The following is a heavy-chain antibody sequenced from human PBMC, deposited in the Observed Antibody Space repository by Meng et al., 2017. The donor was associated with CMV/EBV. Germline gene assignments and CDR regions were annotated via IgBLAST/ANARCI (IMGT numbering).Heavy chain of an antibody. J-gene: IGHJ4*02. Sequence: GESLKISCAASGFTFSSYSMHWVRQAPGKGLEWVAVISYDGSNKYYANSVEGRFTISRDNSKNTLYLQMNSLKAEDTAVYYCTRGEQPRTFFDYWGQGTLVTVSS. V-gene: IGHV3-30*04. CDR1: GFTFSSYS. D-gene: IGHD1-26*01. CDR3: TRGEQPRTFFDY. CDR2: ISYDGSNK.